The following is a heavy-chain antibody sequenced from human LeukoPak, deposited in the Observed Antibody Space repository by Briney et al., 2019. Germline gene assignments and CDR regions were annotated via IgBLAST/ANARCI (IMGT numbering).Heavy chain of an antibody. CDR3: ARDARPGRSGLVGNDY. CDR2: ISGSGGST. J-gene: IGHJ4*02. V-gene: IGHV3-23*01. D-gene: IGHD6-19*01. Sequence: SGGSLRLSCAASGFTFSSYAMSWVRQAPGKGLEWVSAISGSGGSTYYADSVKGRFTISRDNSKNTLYLQMNSLRAEDTAVYYCARDARPGRSGLVGNDYWGQGTLVTVSS. CDR1: GFTFSSYA.